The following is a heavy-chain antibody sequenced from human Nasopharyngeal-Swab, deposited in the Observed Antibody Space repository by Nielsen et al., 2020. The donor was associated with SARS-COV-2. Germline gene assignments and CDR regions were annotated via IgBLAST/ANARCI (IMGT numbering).Heavy chain of an antibody. J-gene: IGHJ3*02. CDR2: IRIKTYGGAP. CDR1: GFTFGDYA. V-gene: IGHV3-49*01. D-gene: IGHD1-26*01. CDR3: ARSVGSFYGQGAFDI. Sequence: GESLKISCTTSGFTFGDYAMSWFRQAPGKGLEWVVFIRIKTYGGAPEYAASVKGRFTISRDGAESIAYLQMNSLETEDTGVYYCARSVGSFYGQGAFDIWGQGTMVTVSS.